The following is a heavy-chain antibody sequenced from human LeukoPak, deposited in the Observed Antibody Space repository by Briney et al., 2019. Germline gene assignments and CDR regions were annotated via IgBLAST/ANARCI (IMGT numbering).Heavy chain of an antibody. CDR2: ISYSANS. CDR1: GDSVSSGGHY. CDR3: ARQCSSISRPIDY. V-gene: IGHV4-39*01. Sequence: NSSETLSLTCTVSGDSVSSGGHYWVWVRQPPGKGLEWLGAISYSANSYYSPSHKSRFTISIDMSKNQFSLRLSSVTAADTAFYYCARQCSSISRPIDYWGQGNLVTVSS. J-gene: IGHJ4*02. D-gene: IGHD2/OR15-2a*01.